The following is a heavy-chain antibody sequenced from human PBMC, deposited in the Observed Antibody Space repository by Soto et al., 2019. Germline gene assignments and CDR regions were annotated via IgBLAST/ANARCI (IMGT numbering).Heavy chain of an antibody. V-gene: IGHV3-64D*06. CDR1: GFTFSNYA. J-gene: IGHJ4*01. Sequence: PLGSLRLSCSVSGFTFSNYAMHWVRQAPGKGLEYVSGITSEGDRTWHADSVKDRFTISRDNSKNTLFLQMSSLRVEDTAIYFCVKGNQLLRYYFEFWGPGTLVT. D-gene: IGHD2-15*01. CDR3: VKGNQLLRYYFEF. CDR2: ITSEGDRT.